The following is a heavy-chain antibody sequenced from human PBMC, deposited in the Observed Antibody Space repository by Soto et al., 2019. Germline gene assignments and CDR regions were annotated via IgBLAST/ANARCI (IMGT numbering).Heavy chain of an antibody. Sequence: QVQLVESGGGVVQPGRSLRLSCAASGFTFSSYGMHWVRQAPGKGLEWVAVISYDGSNKYYADSVKGRFTISRDNSKNTLYLQMNSLRAEDTAVYYCARDDILTGYFPFVYWGQGTLVTVSS. CDR2: ISYDGSNK. CDR1: GFTFSSYG. V-gene: IGHV3-30*03. D-gene: IGHD3-9*01. CDR3: ARDDILTGYFPFVY. J-gene: IGHJ4*02.